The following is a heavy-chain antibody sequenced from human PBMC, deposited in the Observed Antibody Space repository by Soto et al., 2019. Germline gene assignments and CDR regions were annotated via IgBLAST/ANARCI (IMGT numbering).Heavy chain of an antibody. CDR3: ARYRTGPFDY. D-gene: IGHD3-9*01. CDR1: GFTVSSNY. Sequence: GGSLRLSCAASGFTVSSNYMSWVRQAPGKGLEWVSVIYSGGSTYYADSVKGRFTISRDNSKNTLYLQMNSLRAEDTAVYYFARYRTGPFDYWGQGTLVTVSS. V-gene: IGHV3-66*01. CDR2: IYSGGST. J-gene: IGHJ4*02.